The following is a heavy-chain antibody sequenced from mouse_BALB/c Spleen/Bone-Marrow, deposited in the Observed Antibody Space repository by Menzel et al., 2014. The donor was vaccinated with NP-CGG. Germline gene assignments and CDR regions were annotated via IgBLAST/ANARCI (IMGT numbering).Heavy chain of an antibody. CDR1: GFNIKDYY. V-gene: IGHV14-1*02. J-gene: IGHJ4*01. Sequence: EVQLVESGAEIVRPGVLVKLSCKASGFNIKDYYMQWVKQRPEQGLEWIGWFDPENGNTIYDPKFQGKASITADTSSNTAYLQLSSLTSEDTAVYYYARGDGYAMDYWGQGTSVTVSS. CDR2: FDPENGNT. CDR3: ARGDGYAMDY.